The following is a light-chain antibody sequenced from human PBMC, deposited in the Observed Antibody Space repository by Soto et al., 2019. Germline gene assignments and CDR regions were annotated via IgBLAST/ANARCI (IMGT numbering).Light chain of an antibody. CDR1: SSDVGGYNY. V-gene: IGLV2-14*01. J-gene: IGLJ2*01. CDR2: DVS. Sequence: QSALTQPASVSGSPGQSITISCTGTSSDVGGYNYVSWYQQHPGKAPKLMIYDVSNRPSGVSNRFSGSKSGNTASLTISGLQAEDEADYYCSSYTSSQGVLGGGTKLTVL. CDR3: SSYTSSQGV.